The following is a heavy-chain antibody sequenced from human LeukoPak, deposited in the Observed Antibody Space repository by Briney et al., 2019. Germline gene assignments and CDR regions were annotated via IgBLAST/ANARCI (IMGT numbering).Heavy chain of an antibody. Sequence: GGSLRLSCPASGFTFDDYGMSWFRQPPGKGLEWVSGFNLNVGSTSYEAPVKGRLPISRDNAKTPLNLQMNSMRAEDTALYYCARGGYGDSGLGYWGQGTLVTVSS. CDR3: ARGGYGDSGLGY. V-gene: IGHV3-20*04. CDR2: FNLNVGST. D-gene: IGHD4-17*01. J-gene: IGHJ4*02. CDR1: GFTFDDYG.